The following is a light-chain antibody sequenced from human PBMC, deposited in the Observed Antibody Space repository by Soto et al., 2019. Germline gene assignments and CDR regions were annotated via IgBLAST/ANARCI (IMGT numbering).Light chain of an antibody. J-gene: IGKJ1*01. Sequence: IQMTQSPSTLSSSEGERVTITCRASQSVSIKLAWYQQKPGKAPKLLIYKASSLQSGVPSRFSGSGSGTEFTLTISSLQPDDFATYYCQQYNSYWTFGQGTKVDIK. V-gene: IGKV1-5*03. CDR2: KAS. CDR1: QSVSIK. CDR3: QQYNSYWT.